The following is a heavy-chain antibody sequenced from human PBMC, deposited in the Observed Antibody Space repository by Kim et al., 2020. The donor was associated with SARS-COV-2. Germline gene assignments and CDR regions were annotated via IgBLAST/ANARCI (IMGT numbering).Heavy chain of an antibody. CDR3: AKVGYSSSSPFFAI. Sequence: GGSLRLSCAASGFTFSSYGMHWVRQAPGKGLEWVAVISYDGSNKYYADSVKGRFTISRDNSKNTLYLQMNSLRAEDTAVYYCAKVGYSSSSPFFAIWGQGTMVTVSS. J-gene: IGHJ3*02. D-gene: IGHD6-13*01. V-gene: IGHV3-30*18. CDR2: ISYDGSNK. CDR1: GFTFSSYG.